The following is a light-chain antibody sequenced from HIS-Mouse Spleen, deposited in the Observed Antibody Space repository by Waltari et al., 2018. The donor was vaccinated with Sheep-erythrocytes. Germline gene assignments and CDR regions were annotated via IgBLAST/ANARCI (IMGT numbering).Light chain of an antibody. CDR1: SSDVGGYNY. CDR3: SSYTSSSTWV. Sequence: QSALTQPASVSGSPGQSITISCTGTSSDVGGYNYVSWYQQHPGKAPKPMIYDFSNRPSGVSNRLSGSKSGNTASLTISGLQAEDEADYYCSSYTSSSTWVFGGGTKLTVL. CDR2: DFS. J-gene: IGLJ3*02. V-gene: IGLV2-14*03.